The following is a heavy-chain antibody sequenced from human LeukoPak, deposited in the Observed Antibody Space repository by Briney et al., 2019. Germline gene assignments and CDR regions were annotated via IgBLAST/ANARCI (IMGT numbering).Heavy chain of an antibody. J-gene: IGHJ6*03. CDR2: IYYSGST. Sequence: SETLSLTCTVSGGSISSYYWSWIRQPPGKGLEWIGYIYYSGSTNYNPSLKSRVTISVETSKSQFSLKLSSVTAADTAVYYCARHNPYGSGSYHYYYYMDVWGKGTTVTVSS. D-gene: IGHD3-10*01. V-gene: IGHV4-59*08. CDR3: ARHNPYGSGSYHYYYYMDV. CDR1: GGSISSYY.